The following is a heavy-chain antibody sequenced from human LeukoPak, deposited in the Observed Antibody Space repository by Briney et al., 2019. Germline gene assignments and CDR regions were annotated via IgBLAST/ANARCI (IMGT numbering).Heavy chain of an antibody. Sequence: GGSLRLSCAASGFTFGSYAMSWVRQAPGKGLEWVSAISGSGGSTYYADSVKGRFTISRDNSKNTLYLQMNSLRAEDTAVYYCAKEDRITMIVVVLDAFDIWGQGTMVTVSS. CDR3: AKEDRITMIVVVLDAFDI. D-gene: IGHD3-22*01. V-gene: IGHV3-23*01. CDR2: ISGSGGST. J-gene: IGHJ3*02. CDR1: GFTFGSYA.